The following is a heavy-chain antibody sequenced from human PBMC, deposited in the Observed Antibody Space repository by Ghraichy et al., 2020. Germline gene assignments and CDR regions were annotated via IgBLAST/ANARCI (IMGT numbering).Heavy chain of an antibody. V-gene: IGHV3-23*01. CDR2: ISGSGGST. Sequence: GASLRLSCAASGFTFSSYAMSWVRQAPGKGLEWVSVISGSGGSTYYADSVKGRFTISRDNSKNTLYLQMNSLRAEDTAVYYCAKVLSSSPLIPTYYYYYGMDVWGQGTTVTVSS. J-gene: IGHJ6*02. CDR3: AKVLSSSPLIPTYYYYYGMDV. D-gene: IGHD6-13*01. CDR1: GFTFSSYA.